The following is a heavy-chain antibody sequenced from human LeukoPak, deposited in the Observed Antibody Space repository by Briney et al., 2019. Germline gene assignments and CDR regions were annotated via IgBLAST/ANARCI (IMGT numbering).Heavy chain of an antibody. CDR2: IIPIFGTA. D-gene: IGHD6-19*01. J-gene: IGHJ4*02. CDR1: GGTFISYA. CDR3: AGMGGWYDYYFDY. V-gene: IGHV1-69*06. Sequence: SVKVSCKASGGTFISYAISWVRQAPGQGLEWMGGIIPIFGTANYAQKFQGRVTITADKSTSTAYMELSGLRSEDTAVYYCAGMGGWYDYYFDYWGQGTLVTVSS.